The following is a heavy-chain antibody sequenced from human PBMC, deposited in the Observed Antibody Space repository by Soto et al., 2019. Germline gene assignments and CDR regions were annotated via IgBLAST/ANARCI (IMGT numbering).Heavy chain of an antibody. CDR1: GFTFSSYS. CDR2: ISSSSSCI. CDR3: AKDPLLWFGEPWFDP. Sequence: SLRLSCAASGFTFSSYSMNWVRQAPGKGLEWVSSISSSSSCIYYADSVKGRFTISRDNAKNSLYLQMNSLRAEDTAVYYCAKDPLLWFGEPWFDPWGQGTLVTVSS. J-gene: IGHJ5*02. V-gene: IGHV3-21*01. D-gene: IGHD3-10*01.